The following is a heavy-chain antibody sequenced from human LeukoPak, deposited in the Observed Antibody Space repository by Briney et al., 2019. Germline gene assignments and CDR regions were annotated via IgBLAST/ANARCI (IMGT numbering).Heavy chain of an antibody. CDR1: GFTFSSAP. CDR3: AQWHTVDY. J-gene: IGHJ4*02. Sequence: GGSLRLSCAASGFTFSSAPMSWVRQAPGKGLEWVSVFGGSGGNTNYADSVRGRFTISRDNSKNTLYLQMNSLRAEDTAVYYCAQWHTVDYWGQGTLVTVSS. V-gene: IGHV3-23*01. D-gene: IGHD2-8*01. CDR2: FGGSGGNT.